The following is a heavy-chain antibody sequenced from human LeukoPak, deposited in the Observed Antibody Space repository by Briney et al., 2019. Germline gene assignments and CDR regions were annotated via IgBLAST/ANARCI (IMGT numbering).Heavy chain of an antibody. CDR3: ARHSSTYSGDY. D-gene: IGHD5-12*01. Sequence: GGSLRLSCAASVFTFSSYSMSWVRQAPWKGLEWVSAISGSGGSTYYADSVKGRFTISRDNSKNTLYLQMNSLRAEDTAVYYCARHSSTYSGDYWGQGTLVTVSS. V-gene: IGHV3-23*01. CDR2: ISGSGGST. CDR1: VFTFSSYS. J-gene: IGHJ4*02.